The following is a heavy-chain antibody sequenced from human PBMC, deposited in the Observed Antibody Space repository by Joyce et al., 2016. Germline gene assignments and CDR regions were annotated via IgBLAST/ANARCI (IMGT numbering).Heavy chain of an antibody. D-gene: IGHD1-1*01. CDR2: INSGSSSI. CDR3: AVRAGTYSFDC. CDR1: GLNFSDYS. Sequence: EVQLVESGGGLVQPGGSLRLSCVASGLNFSDYSMNWVRQAPGKGLEWVSYINSGSSSISYADSVKGRFTISRDNAKNSLYLQMNSLGAEDTAVYYCAVRAGTYSFDCWGQVTLVTVSS. J-gene: IGHJ4*02. V-gene: IGHV3-48*04.